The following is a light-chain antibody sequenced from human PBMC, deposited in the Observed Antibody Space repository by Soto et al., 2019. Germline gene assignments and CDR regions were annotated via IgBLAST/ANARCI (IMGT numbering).Light chain of an antibody. CDR2: AAS. V-gene: IGKV1-27*01. CDR3: QEYNSAPRT. J-gene: IGKJ1*01. Sequence: DIQMTQSPSSLSASVGDRVTITCRASQGISNYLAWYQQKPGKVPKLLIYAASTLHSGVPSRFSGSGSGTDFTLTISSLQPKDVATYYCQEYNSAPRTFGQGTKVEIK. CDR1: QGISNY.